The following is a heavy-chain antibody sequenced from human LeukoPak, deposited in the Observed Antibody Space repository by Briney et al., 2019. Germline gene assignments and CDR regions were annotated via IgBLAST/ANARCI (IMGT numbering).Heavy chain of an antibody. CDR1: GYSFTAYY. Sequence: VASAKVSCKASGYSFTAYYMYWVRQAPGQGLEWMGWINLNSGGTNYAQKFQGRVTMTRDTSISTAYMELGRLRYDDTAVYYCARNRDGYNGPFDYWGQGTLVTVSS. CDR2: INLNSGGT. J-gene: IGHJ4*02. CDR3: ARNRDGYNGPFDY. D-gene: IGHD5-24*01. V-gene: IGHV1-2*02.